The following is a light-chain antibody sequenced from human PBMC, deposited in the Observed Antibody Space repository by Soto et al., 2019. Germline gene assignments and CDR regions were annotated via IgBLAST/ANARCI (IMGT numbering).Light chain of an antibody. CDR3: QQANSFPYT. V-gene: IGKV1-12*02. CDR2: AAS. CDR1: QGIGSR. J-gene: IGKJ2*01. Sequence: DLQMTQSPSSVSASVGDRVTITCRASQGIGSRLAWYQQKPGKAPKLLIYAASSLQSGVPSRFSGSGSGTDFALTISSLQPEDFATYYCQQANSFPYTVGQGTKLEIK.